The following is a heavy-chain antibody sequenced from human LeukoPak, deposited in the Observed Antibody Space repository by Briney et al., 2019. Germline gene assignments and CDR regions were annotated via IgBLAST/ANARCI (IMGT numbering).Heavy chain of an antibody. V-gene: IGHV1-3*01. CDR1: GYTFINYA. CDR2: INAGNGNT. D-gene: IGHD3-9*01. Sequence: ASVKVSCKASGYTFINYAVHWVRQAPGQGLEWMGWINAGNGNTKYSQKFRDRVTIIRDNSASTAYMELSSLGSEDSAVYYCARDHDVLTGYYQNSFDSWGQGTLVTVSS. J-gene: IGHJ3*01. CDR3: ARDHDVLTGYYQNSFDS.